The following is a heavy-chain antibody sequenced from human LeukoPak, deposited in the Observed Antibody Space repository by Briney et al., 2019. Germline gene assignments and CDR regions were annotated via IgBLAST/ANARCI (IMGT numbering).Heavy chain of an antibody. J-gene: IGHJ4*02. V-gene: IGHV3-30*03. D-gene: IGHD3-9*01. CDR1: GFTFSTYG. CDR2: ISYDGSNK. Sequence: GGSLRLSCAASGFTFSTYGMHWVRQAPGKGLEWVAVISYDGSNKYYADSVKGRFTISRDNSKNTLYLQMSSLRAEDTAVYYCARALFDLLTGYYPYLDYWGPGTLVTVSS. CDR3: ARALFDLLTGYYPYLDY.